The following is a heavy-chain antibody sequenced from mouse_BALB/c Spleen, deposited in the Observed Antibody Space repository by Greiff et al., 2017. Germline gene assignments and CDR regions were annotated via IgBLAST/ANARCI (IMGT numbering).Heavy chain of an antibody. CDR2: IYPGGGYT. V-gene: IGHV1-63*02. CDR3: ARCDGYAMDY. CDR1: GYTFTNYW. Sequence: QVHVKQSGAELVRPGTSVKISCKASGYTFTNYWLGWVKQRPGHGLEWIGDIYPGGGYTNYNEKFKGKATLTADTSSSTAYMQLSSLTSEDSAVYFCARCDGYAMDYWGQGTSVTVSS. J-gene: IGHJ4*01. D-gene: IGHD2-3*01.